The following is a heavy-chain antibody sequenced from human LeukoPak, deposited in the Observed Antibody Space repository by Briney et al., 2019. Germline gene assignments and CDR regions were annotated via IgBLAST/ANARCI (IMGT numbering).Heavy chain of an antibody. CDR3: AAIFGVVDY. D-gene: IGHD3-3*01. CDR2: IYYSGST. Sequence: PSETLSLTCTVSGGSISSSSYYWGWIRQPPGKGLEWIGSIYYSGSTYYNPSLKSRVTISVDTSKNQFSLKLSSVTAADTAVYYCAAIFGVVDYWGQGTLVTVSS. CDR1: GGSISSSSYY. J-gene: IGHJ4*02. V-gene: IGHV4-39*01.